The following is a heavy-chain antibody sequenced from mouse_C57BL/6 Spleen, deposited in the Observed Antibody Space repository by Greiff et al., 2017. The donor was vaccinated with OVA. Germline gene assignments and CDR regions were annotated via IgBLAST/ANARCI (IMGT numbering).Heavy chain of an antibody. CDR1: GYAFTNYL. J-gene: IGHJ1*03. CDR3: ARFGNSRYFDV. Sequence: QVQLKQSGAELVRPGTSVKVSCKASGYAFTNYLIEWVKQRPGQGLEWIGVINPGSGGTNYNEKFKGKATLTADKSSSTAYMQLSSLTSEDSAVYFYARFGNSRYFDVWGTGTTVTVSS. CDR2: INPGSGGT. D-gene: IGHD2-1*01. V-gene: IGHV1-54*01.